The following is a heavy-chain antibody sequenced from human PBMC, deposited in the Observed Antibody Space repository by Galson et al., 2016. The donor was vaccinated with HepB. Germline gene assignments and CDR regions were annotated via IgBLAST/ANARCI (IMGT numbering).Heavy chain of an antibody. D-gene: IGHD3-10*01. J-gene: IGHJ4*02. V-gene: IGHV3-30*03. CDR3: ARDYGSGNFYSGFGY. CDR2: MSHDGANK. Sequence: SLRLSCAASGFTFSNYDMHWVRQAPGKGLEWVSFMSHDGANKYYSDSVKGRFTIPRDNSKNTLYLQMNSLRAEDTAVYYCARDYGSGNFYSGFGYWGLGTLVTVSS. CDR1: GFTFSNYD.